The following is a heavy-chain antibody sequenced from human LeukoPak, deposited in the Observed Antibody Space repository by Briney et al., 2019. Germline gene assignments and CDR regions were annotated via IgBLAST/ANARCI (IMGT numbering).Heavy chain of an antibody. D-gene: IGHD3-16*01. CDR3: ARNLRVTWFDY. J-gene: IGHJ4*02. CDR1: GGSINFYY. Sequence: SETLSLTCTVSGGSINFYYWSWIRQPPGKGLEWIGSIYYSGSTYYNPSLKSRVTISVDTSKHQFSLKLSSVTAADTAVYYCARNLRVTWFDYWGQGTLVTVSS. CDR2: IYYSGST. V-gene: IGHV4-59*12.